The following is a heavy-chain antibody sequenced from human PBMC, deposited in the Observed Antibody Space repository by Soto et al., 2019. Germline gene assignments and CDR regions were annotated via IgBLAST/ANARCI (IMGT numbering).Heavy chain of an antibody. D-gene: IGHD3-10*01. V-gene: IGHV5-51*01. Sequence: EVQLVQSGAEVKKPGESLKISCKDSGDYFHSHWIAWVRQMPGKGLEWMGIIYSGDSDTRYSPSFEGQVTISADKSINTAYLQWSSLKASDTAMYYCARAEILWFGGLMSYRNFDFWGQGTLVTVSS. CDR1: GDYFHSHW. J-gene: IGHJ4*02. CDR3: ARAEILWFGGLMSYRNFDF. CDR2: IYSGDSDT.